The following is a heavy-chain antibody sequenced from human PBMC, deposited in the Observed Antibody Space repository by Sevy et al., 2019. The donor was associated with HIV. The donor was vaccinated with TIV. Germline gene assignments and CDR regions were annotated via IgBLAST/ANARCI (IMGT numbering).Heavy chain of an antibody. Sequence: GGSLRLSCAASGFTFSSYGMHWVRQAPGKGLEWVTFIQYHGGNQYYADSVKGRFTISRDNSKNTLYLQMDSLRPEDTALYYCAKDAAWTGIAAGDSLSTDHYLDVWGKGATVTVSS. CDR3: AKDAAWTGIAAGDSLSTDHYLDV. CDR1: GFTFSSYG. CDR2: IQYHGGNQ. D-gene: IGHD6-13*01. V-gene: IGHV3-30*02. J-gene: IGHJ6*03.